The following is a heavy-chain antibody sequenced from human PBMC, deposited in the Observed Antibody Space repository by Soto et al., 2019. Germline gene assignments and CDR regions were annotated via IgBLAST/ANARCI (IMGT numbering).Heavy chain of an antibody. Sequence: ASVRVSYNASGYTCTCWGISWLRQAPGQGLEWMGWIRTSNSNTHYAKNLQGRVTMTTDTSTSTAYMELRSLRSDDTAVYYCARGAFGEVSFDYWGQGTQVTVSS. J-gene: IGHJ4*02. CDR3: ARGAFGEVSFDY. D-gene: IGHD3-10*01. CDR1: GYTCTCWG. CDR2: IRTSNSNT. V-gene: IGHV1-18*01.